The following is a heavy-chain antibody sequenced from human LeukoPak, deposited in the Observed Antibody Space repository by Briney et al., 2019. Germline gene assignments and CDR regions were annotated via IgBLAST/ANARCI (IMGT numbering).Heavy chain of an antibody. V-gene: IGHV4-59*08. CDR3: ARLGRHQLPGLTYNYHDIEV. J-gene: IGHJ6*03. D-gene: IGHD2-2*01. CDR1: GGPINTYY. CDR2: IYYTGIT. Sequence: SETLSLTCTVSGGPINTYYGSWIRQPPGKGLEWIGYIYYTGITNYNPSLKSRLTMSVDTSMNQFSLRLSSVTAADTAVYYCARLGRHQLPGLTYNYHDIEVWGRGTTVTVSS.